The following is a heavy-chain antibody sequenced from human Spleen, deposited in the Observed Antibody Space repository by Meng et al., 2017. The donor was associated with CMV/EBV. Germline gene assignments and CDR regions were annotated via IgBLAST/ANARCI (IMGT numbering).Heavy chain of an antibody. Sequence: SETLSLTCTVSVASVSSSSYYWGWIRQPPGKGLEWIGNIHYSGSTYYNPSLKSRVTISVDTSKNLFSLRLRSATAADTAVYYCARNSDYTTSWSWFDPWGQGTLVTVSS. CDR3: ARNSDYTTSWSWFDP. J-gene: IGHJ5*02. CDR1: VASVSSSSYY. D-gene: IGHD6-6*01. CDR2: IHYSGST. V-gene: IGHV4-39*07.